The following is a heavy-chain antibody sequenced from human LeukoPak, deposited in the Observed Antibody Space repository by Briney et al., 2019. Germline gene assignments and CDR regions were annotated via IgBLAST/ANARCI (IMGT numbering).Heavy chain of an antibody. J-gene: IGHJ5*02. D-gene: IGHD3-10*01. CDR2: IYYSGST. Sequence: SETLSLTCTVSGGSISSSSYYWGWIRQPPGKGLEWIGSIYYSGSTYYNPSLKSRVTISVDTSKNQFSLKLSSVTAEDTAVYYCARESPPNYYGSGSYYSPWGQGTLVTVSS. CDR1: GGSISSSSYY. CDR3: ARESPPNYYGSGSYYSP. V-gene: IGHV4-39*07.